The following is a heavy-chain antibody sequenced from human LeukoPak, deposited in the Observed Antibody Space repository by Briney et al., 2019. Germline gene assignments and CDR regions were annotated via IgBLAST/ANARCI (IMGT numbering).Heavy chain of an antibody. Sequence: KPSETLSLTCAVYGGSFSGYYWSWIRQPPGKGLEWIGEINHSGSTNYNPSLKSRVTISVDTSKNQFSLKLSSVTAADTAVYYCARHYSSGYFNWFDPWGQGTLVTVSS. V-gene: IGHV4-34*01. D-gene: IGHD3-22*01. CDR1: GGSFSGYY. CDR3: ARHYSSGYFNWFDP. J-gene: IGHJ5*02. CDR2: INHSGST.